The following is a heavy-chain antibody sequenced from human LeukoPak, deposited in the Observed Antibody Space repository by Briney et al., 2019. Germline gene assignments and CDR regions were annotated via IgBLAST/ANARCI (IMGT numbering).Heavy chain of an antibody. CDR3: VRRQLGVYYYGMDV. Sequence: SETLSLTCAVSGGSISSSNWWSWVRQPPGKGLEWIGEIYHSGSTNYNPSLKSRVTISVDTSKNQFSLKLSSVTAADTAVYYCVRRQLGVYYYGMDVWGQGTTVTVSS. V-gene: IGHV4-4*02. CDR1: GGSISSSNW. CDR2: IYHSGST. D-gene: IGHD6-13*01. J-gene: IGHJ6*02.